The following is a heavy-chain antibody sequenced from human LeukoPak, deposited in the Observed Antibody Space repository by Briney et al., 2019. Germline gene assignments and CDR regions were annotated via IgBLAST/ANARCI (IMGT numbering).Heavy chain of an antibody. CDR1: GYTFTDYY. Sequence: GATVKISCKASGYTFTDYYMHWVQQAPGKGLEWMGRVDPEDGETIYAEKFQGRVTITADTSTDTAYMELSSLRSEDTAVYHCARPKTGTTWYYYMDVWGKGTTVTVSS. D-gene: IGHD1-7*01. V-gene: IGHV1-69-2*01. CDR3: ARPKTGTTWYYYMDV. J-gene: IGHJ6*03. CDR2: VDPEDGET.